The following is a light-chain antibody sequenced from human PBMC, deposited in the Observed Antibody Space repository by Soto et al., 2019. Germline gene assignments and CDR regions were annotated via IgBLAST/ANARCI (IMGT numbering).Light chain of an antibody. V-gene: IGKV3-15*01. CDR2: GAS. J-gene: IGKJ2*01. CDR3: QQYNNWPMYT. Sequence: EIVLTQSPGTLSLSPGERATLSCRASQSVSSNLAWYQQKPCQAPRLLIYGASTRATGIPARFSGSGSGTDFTLTISSLQSEDFAVYYCQQYNNWPMYTFGQGTKLEIK. CDR1: QSVSSN.